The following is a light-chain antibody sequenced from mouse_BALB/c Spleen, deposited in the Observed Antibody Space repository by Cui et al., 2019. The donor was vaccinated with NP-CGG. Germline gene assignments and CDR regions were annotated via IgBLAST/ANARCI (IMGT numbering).Light chain of an antibody. Sequence: QAVVTQESGHTTSPGETVTLTCRSSTGAVTTSNYANWVQEKPDHLFTGLIGGTNNRVPGVPARFSGSLIGDKAALTITGAQTEDEAIYFCALWYSNHWVFGGGTKLTVL. CDR3: ALWYSNHWV. V-gene: IGLV1*01. CDR1: TGAVTTSNY. CDR2: GTN. J-gene: IGLJ1*01.